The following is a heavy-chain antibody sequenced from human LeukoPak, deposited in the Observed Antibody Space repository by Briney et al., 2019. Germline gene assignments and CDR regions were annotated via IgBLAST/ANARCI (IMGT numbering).Heavy chain of an antibody. CDR3: ARVGDSSGYYYRYFDY. Sequence: PGGALRLSCAASGFTFSSYAMHWVRQAPGKGLEWVAVISSDGSNDYYADSVKGRFTISRDNSKNTLYLQMSSLRPDDTAVYYCARVGDSSGYYYRYFDYWGQGTLVTVSS. CDR2: ISSDGSND. CDR1: GFTFSSYA. D-gene: IGHD3-22*01. V-gene: IGHV3-30-3*01. J-gene: IGHJ4*02.